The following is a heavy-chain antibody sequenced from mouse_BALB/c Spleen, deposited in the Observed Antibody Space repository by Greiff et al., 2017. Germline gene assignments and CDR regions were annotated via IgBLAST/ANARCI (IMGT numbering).Heavy chain of an antibody. CDR2: ISSGGSYT. J-gene: IGHJ2*01. V-gene: IGHV5-9-4*01. CDR3: ARGDGNSPMYYFDY. CDR1: GFTFSSYA. D-gene: IGHD2-1*01. Sequence: EVKLVESGGGLVKPGGSLKLSCAASGFTFSSYAMSWVRQSPEKRLEWVAEISSGGSYTYYPDTVTGRFTISRDNAKNTLYLEMSSLRSEDTAMYYCARGDGNSPMYYFDYWGQGTTLTVSS.